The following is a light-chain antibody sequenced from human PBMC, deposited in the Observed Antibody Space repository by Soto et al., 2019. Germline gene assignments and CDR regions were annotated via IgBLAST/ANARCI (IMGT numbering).Light chain of an antibody. CDR3: KQTSKWHPSIT. J-gene: IGKJ5*01. CDR2: DTS. CDR1: QSVNSY. Sequence: EFVLTQSPATLSVSPVEIATRSCRASQSVNSYLAWYQQKPGQAPRLLIYDTSNRATGIPARFSGSGSGTDFTLTITSLEPEDFAVYYCKQTSKWHPSITFGQGTRLEIK. V-gene: IGKV3-11*01.